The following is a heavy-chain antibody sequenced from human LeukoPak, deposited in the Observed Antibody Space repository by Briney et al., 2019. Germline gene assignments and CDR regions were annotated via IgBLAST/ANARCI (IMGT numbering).Heavy chain of an antibody. CDR2: ISGSGDNT. V-gene: IGHV3-23*01. Sequence: GGSLRLSCAASGFTFSSYAMSWVRQAPGKGLEWVSGISGSGDNTYYADSVKGRFTIYRDNSKSTLYLQMHGLRAEDTAVYYCAKPPSSLARGSHIDYWGQGTLVTVSS. CDR3: AKPPSSLARGSHIDY. D-gene: IGHD3-16*01. J-gene: IGHJ4*02. CDR1: GFTFSSYA.